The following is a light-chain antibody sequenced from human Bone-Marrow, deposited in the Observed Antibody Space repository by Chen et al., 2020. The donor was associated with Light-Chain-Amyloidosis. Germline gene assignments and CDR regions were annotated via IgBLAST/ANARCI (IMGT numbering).Light chain of an antibody. CDR2: RDT. J-gene: IGLJ2*01. Sequence: SYELTQPPSVSVSPGQTARITCSGDDLPTKYAYWYQQKPGQAPVLVIHRDTERPSGISERFSCSSSGTTATLIISGVQAEDEDDYHCQSADSSGTYEVIFGGGTKLTVL. CDR1: DLPTKY. V-gene: IGLV3-25*03. CDR3: QSADSSGTYEVI.